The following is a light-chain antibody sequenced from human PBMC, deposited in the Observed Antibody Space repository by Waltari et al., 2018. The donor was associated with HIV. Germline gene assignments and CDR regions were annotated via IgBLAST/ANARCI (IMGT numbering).Light chain of an antibody. CDR1: SSDVGGYNY. CDR3: SSYSSTNTLGV. V-gene: IGLV2-14*01. J-gene: IGLJ3*02. CDR2: EVT. Sequence: QSALTQPASVSGSPGQSITISCTGASSDVGGYNYVSWYQHHPGKAPNLIIYEVTNRPAGVATRFSGTKSGNTASLTISGLQPEDEADYYCSSYSSTNTLGVFGGGTILTVL.